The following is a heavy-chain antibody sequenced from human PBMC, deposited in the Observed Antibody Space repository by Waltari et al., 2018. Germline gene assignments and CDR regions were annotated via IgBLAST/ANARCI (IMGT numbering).Heavy chain of an antibody. D-gene: IGHD3-16*01. V-gene: IGHV3-48*04. Sequence: EVQLVESGGGLVQPGGSLRLSCAASGFTFSSYRLNWVRQAPGKGLEWVSDISGDGSATYYADSVKGRFTIFRDNARNSLYLQMNSLTAEDTALYYCARDISYGGFDYWGQGTLVTVSS. CDR1: GFTFSSYR. CDR3: ARDISYGGFDY. CDR2: ISGDGSAT. J-gene: IGHJ4*02.